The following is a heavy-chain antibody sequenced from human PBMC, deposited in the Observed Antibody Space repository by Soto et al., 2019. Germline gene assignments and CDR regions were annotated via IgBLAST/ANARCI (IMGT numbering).Heavy chain of an antibody. D-gene: IGHD4-4*01. V-gene: IGHV1-18*04. Sequence: ASVKVSCKASGYTFTSYGISWVRQAPGQGLEWMGWISAYNGNTNYAQKLQGRVTMTTDTSTSTAYMELRSLRSDDTAVYYCARDTTTVGTGGYGMDVWGQGTTVTVSS. CDR3: ARDTTTVGTGGYGMDV. CDR1: GYTFTSYG. J-gene: IGHJ6*02. CDR2: ISAYNGNT.